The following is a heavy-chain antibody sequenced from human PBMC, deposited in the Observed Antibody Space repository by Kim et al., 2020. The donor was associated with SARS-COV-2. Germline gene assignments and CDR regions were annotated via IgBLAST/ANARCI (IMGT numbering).Heavy chain of an antibody. J-gene: IGHJ4*02. CDR2: TRNKANSYTT. CDR3: ARVGRAWLAIAY. V-gene: IGHV3-72*01. D-gene: IGHD2-21*01. CDR1: GFTFSDHY. Sequence: GGSLRLSCAASGFTFSDHYMDWVRQAPGKGLEWVGRTRNKANSYTTEYAASVKGRLTIPRDDSKNSLYLQMNSLKTEDTAVHYCARVGRAWLAIAYWGQG.